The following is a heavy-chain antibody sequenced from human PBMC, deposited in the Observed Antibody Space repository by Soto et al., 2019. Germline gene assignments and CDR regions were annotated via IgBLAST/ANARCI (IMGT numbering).Heavy chain of an antibody. CDR3: ARGRREIVVVPAARISHYYYGMDV. Sequence: PSETLSLTCAVYGGSFSCYYWSWIRQPPGKGLEWIGEINHSGSTNYNPSLKSRVTISVDTSKNQFSLKLSSVTAADTAVYYCARGRREIVVVPAARISHYYYGMDVWGQGTTVTVSS. CDR2: INHSGST. CDR1: GGSFSCYY. V-gene: IGHV4-34*01. J-gene: IGHJ6*02. D-gene: IGHD2-2*01.